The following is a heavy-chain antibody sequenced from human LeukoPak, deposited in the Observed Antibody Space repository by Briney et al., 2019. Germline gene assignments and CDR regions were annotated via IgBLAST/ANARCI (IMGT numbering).Heavy chain of an antibody. CDR3: ARSPRASGRAFDI. CDR1: GYSFTSYW. J-gene: IGHJ3*02. Sequence: GGSLKISCKGSGYSFTSYWIGWVRQMPGKGLEWMGIIYPGDSDTRYSPSFQGQVTISADKSISTAYLQWSSLKASDTAMYYCARSPRASGRAFDIWGQGTMVTVSS. D-gene: IGHD3-10*01. V-gene: IGHV5-51*01. CDR2: IYPGDSDT.